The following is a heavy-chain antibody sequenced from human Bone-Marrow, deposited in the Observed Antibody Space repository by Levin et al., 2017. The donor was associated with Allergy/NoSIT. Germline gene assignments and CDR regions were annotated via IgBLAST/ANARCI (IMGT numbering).Heavy chain of an antibody. J-gene: IGHJ5*02. Sequence: ASVKVSCKASGYSFTHYAIHWVRQAPGQRLEWMGWINPVNGNTKYSQNFQGRVTITKDTSASTVYVELSSLISEDTAVYYCAREVIPRGSSRQWLPLDWFDPCGQGTLVTVSS. CDR1: GYSFTHYA. CDR3: AREVIPRGSSRQWLPLDWFDP. D-gene: IGHD5-12*01. V-gene: IGHV1-3*01. CDR2: INPVNGNT.